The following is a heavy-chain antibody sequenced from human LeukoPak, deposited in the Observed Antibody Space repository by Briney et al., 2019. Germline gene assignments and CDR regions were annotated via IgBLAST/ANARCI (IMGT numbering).Heavy chain of an antibody. Sequence: ASVKVSCKAPGYTFTDYYIHWVRLAPGQGLEWMGWINPNSGATNYAQKFQGRVTVTRDTSIRTVYMELTRLTSDDTAVYYCATGPNIYGSGRSWYDPWGQGTLVTVSS. CDR3: ATGPNIYGSGRSWYDP. V-gene: IGHV1-2*02. CDR1: GYTFTDYY. J-gene: IGHJ5*02. CDR2: INPNSGAT. D-gene: IGHD3-10*01.